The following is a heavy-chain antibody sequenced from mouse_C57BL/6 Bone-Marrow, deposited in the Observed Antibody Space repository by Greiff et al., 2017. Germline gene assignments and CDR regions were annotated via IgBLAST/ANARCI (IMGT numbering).Heavy chain of an antibody. CDR2: ISSGSSTI. CDR1: GFTFSDYG. J-gene: IGHJ3*01. V-gene: IGHV5-17*01. Sequence: EVQLQQSGGGLVKPGGSLKLSCAASGFTFSDYGMHWVRQAPEKGLEWVAYISSGSSTIYYAATVQGRFTISRDNAKNTLFLQMTGQRSEDTAMYYCARGGRGFAYWGQGTLVTVSA. CDR3: ARGGRGFAY. D-gene: IGHD3-3*01.